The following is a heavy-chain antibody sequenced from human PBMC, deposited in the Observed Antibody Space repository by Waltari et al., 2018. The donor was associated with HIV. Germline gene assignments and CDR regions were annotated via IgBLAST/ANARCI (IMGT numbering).Heavy chain of an antibody. Sequence: QIQLVQSGTEVKQPGASVKISCKTSAYTFSSYAMHWVRQVPGQRLEWMGWISAGDGYTKYSQKVQGRAIFTKDTSATTAYMELRNLRSEDTALYYCARFAGGDLDYWGQGTLVTVSS. CDR3: ARFAGGDLDY. D-gene: IGHD3-10*01. J-gene: IGHJ4*02. CDR1: AYTFSSYA. CDR2: ISAGDGYT. V-gene: IGHV1-3*01.